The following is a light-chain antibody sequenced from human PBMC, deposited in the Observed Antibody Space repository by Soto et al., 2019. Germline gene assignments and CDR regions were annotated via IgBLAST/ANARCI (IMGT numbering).Light chain of an antibody. J-gene: IGKJ1*01. CDR3: QQSYSTPQT. CDR2: AAS. CDR1: QSISSY. Sequence: DIQMTQSPSSLSASVGDRVTITCRASQSISSYLNWYQQKPGKAPKLLIYAASSLQSGVPSRFSGSGSGIDFTLTISSLQPEDFATYYCQQSYSTPQTFGQGTKLDIK. V-gene: IGKV1-39*01.